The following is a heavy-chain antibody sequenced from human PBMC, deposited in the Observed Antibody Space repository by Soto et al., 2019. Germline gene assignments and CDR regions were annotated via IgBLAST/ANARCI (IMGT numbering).Heavy chain of an antibody. J-gene: IGHJ4*02. CDR2: IYGGGTT. Sequence: GGSLRLSCAASGFTFSTYTMHWVRQAPGKGLEWVSVIYGGGTTYYADSVKGRFTISRDTSKNTLYLQMNSLRAEDTAVYYCVQTTGWPGFDFWGPGTLVTVSS. CDR1: GFTFSTYT. CDR3: VQTTGWPGFDF. D-gene: IGHD6-19*01. V-gene: IGHV3-53*01.